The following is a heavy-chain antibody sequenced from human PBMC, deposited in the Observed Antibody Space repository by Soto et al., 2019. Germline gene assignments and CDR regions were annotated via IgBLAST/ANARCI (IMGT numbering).Heavy chain of an antibody. J-gene: IGHJ5*02. CDR2: ISSSSSTI. V-gene: IGHV3-48*02. CDR3: AREGGNLNWFDP. D-gene: IGHD1-26*01. CDR1: GFTFSSYS. Sequence: GGSLRLSCAASGFTFSSYSMNWVRQAPGKGLEWGSYISSSSSTIYYADSVKGRFTISRDNAKNSLYLQMNSLIDEDTTVYYCAREGGNLNWFDPWGQGTLVTVSS.